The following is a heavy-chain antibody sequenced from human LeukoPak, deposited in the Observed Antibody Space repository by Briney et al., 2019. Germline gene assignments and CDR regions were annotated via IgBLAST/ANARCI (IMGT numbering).Heavy chain of an antibody. D-gene: IGHD3-9*01. CDR3: ARGTLRYFDRGYFDY. J-gene: IGHJ4*02. V-gene: IGHV3-7*01. Sequence: GGSLRLSCAASGFTFSSYWMSWVRQAPGKGLEWVANIKQDGSEKYYVDSVKGRFTISRDNAKNSLYLQMNSLRAEDTAVYYCARGTLRYFDRGYFDYWGQGTLVTVSS. CDR1: GFTFSSYW. CDR2: IKQDGSEK.